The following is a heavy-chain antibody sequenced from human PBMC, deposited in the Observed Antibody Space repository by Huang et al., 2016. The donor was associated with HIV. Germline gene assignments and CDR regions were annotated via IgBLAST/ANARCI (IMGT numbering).Heavy chain of an antibody. J-gene: IGHJ5*02. CDR2: IYYSGST. Sequence: QVQLQESGPGLVKPSETLSLTCTVSGGSMSSYYWSWFRQPPGKGLEWIGSIYYSGSTNDNPSRKSRVTISVDTSKNQFSLRLSSVTAADTAVYYCASASIAARRWFDPWGQGSLVTVSS. CDR3: ASASIAARRWFDP. V-gene: IGHV4-59*01. CDR1: GGSMSSYY. D-gene: IGHD6-6*01.